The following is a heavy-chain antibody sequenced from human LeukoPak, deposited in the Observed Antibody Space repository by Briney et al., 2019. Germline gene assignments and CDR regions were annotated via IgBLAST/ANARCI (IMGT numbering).Heavy chain of an antibody. V-gene: IGHV3-11*04. CDR2: MSSTANTI. J-gene: IGHJ2*01. CDR1: GFTLSDYY. D-gene: IGHD4-11*01. CDR3: ARSSDYLTYFGL. Sequence: GGSLRLSCAASGFTLSDYYMSWIRQTPGKGLEWISYMSSTANTIYYGASVKGRFTVSRDSAKNSLFLQMDSLRAEDTGVYFCARSSDYLTYFGLWGRGSLVTVSS.